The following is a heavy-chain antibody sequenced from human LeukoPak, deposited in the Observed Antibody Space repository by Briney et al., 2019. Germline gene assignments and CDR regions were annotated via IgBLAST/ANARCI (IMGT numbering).Heavy chain of an antibody. Sequence: GASVKVSCKASGYTFTSYYMHWVRQAPGQGLEWMGIINPSGGSTSYAQKFQGRVTMTRNTSTSTVYMELSSLRSEDTAVYYCARESYIVATIDYWGQGTLVTVSS. V-gene: IGHV1-46*01. CDR3: ARESYIVATIDY. J-gene: IGHJ4*02. CDR1: GYTFTSYY. D-gene: IGHD5-12*01. CDR2: INPSGGST.